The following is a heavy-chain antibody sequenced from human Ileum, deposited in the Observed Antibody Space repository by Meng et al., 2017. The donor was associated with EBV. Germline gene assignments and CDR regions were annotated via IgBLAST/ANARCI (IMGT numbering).Heavy chain of an antibody. V-gene: IGHV4-39*01. D-gene: IGHD3-22*01. J-gene: IGHJ4*02. CDR1: GCSISSSSYY. CDR2: IYSRGST. Sequence: LRLQGTGPRRVTPSGTLSFTCTVTGCSISSSSYYWSWIRQPPGKGLEWIGSIYSRGSTYYNPSLTSRVTISVDTSKNQFSLKLSSVTAADTAVYYCASSDYYRSDYWGQGTLVTVSS. CDR3: ASSDYYRSDY.